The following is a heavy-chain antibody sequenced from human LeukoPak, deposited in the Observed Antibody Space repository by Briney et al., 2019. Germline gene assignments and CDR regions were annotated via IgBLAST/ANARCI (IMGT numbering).Heavy chain of an antibody. J-gene: IGHJ4*02. CDR2: FDPEDGET. CDR3: ATSSGYTHDFDY. Sequence: ASVKVSCKVSGYTLTELSMHWVRQAPGKGLEWMGGFDPEDGETIYAQKFQGRVTMTEDTSTDTAYMELSSLRSEDTAAYYCATSSGYTHDFDYWGQGTLVTVSS. CDR1: GYTLTELS. D-gene: IGHD3-22*01. V-gene: IGHV1-24*01.